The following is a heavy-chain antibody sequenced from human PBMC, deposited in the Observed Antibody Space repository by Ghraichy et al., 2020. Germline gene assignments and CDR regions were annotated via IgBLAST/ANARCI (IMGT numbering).Heavy chain of an antibody. CDR1: GFTFSSYS. CDR3: ARDRGAGFDY. CDR2: ISSSSSYI. J-gene: IGHJ4*02. Sequence: GESLRLSCAASGFTFSSYSMNWVRQAPGKGLEWVSSISSSSSYIYYADSVKGRFTISRDNAKNSLYLQMNSLRAEDTAVYYCARDRGAGFDYWGQGTLVTVSS. V-gene: IGHV3-21*01. D-gene: IGHD1-26*01.